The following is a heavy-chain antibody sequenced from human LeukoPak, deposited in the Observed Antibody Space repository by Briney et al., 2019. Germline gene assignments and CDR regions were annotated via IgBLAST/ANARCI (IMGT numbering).Heavy chain of an antibody. CDR1: GYTFTNYG. CDR3: ARGALDTAMANYFDY. Sequence: ASVKVSCKASGYTFTNYGLSWVRQAPGQGLEWMAWISAYNADTNYAQKFQGRVTMTTDTSTSTAYMELRSLRSDDTAVYYCARGALDTAMANYFDYWGQGTLVTVSS. J-gene: IGHJ4*02. CDR2: ISAYNADT. V-gene: IGHV1-18*01. D-gene: IGHD5-18*01.